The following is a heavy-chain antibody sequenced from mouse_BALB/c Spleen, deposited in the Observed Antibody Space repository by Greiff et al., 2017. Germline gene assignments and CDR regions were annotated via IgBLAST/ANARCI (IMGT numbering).Heavy chain of an antibody. CDR2: ISSGGSYT. Sequence: EVQGVESGGDLVKPGGSLKLSCAASGFTFSSYGMSWVRQTPDKRLEWVATISSGGSYTYYPDSVKGRFTISRDNAKNTLYLQMSSLKSEDTAMYYCARHSYGSSLDYWGQGTTLTVSS. J-gene: IGHJ2*01. V-gene: IGHV5-6*01. D-gene: IGHD1-1*01. CDR3: ARHSYGSSLDY. CDR1: GFTFSSYG.